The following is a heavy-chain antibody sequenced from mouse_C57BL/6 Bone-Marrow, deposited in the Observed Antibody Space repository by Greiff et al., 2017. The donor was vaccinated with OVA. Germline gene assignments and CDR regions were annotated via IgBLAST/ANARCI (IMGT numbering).Heavy chain of an antibody. CDR3: ARHYAMDY. CDR1: GYTFTSYW. CDR2: IDPSDSYT. J-gene: IGHJ4*01. V-gene: IGHV1-69*01. Sequence: QVQLQQPGAELVMPGASVKLSCKASGYTFTSYWMHWVKQRPGQGLEWIGEIDPSDSYTNYNQKFKGKSTLTVDKSSSTAYMQLSSLTSEDSAVYYCARHYAMDYWGQGTSVTVSS.